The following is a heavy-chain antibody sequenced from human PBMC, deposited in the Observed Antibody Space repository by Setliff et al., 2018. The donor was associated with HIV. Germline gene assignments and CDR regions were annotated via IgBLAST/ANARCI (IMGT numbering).Heavy chain of an antibody. CDR3: ARGGASSLPLDY. CDR2: ISGAGATT. V-gene: IGHV3-48*03. Sequence: GGSLRLSCTASGFTFSDYDVTWVRRAPGKGLEWVAGISGAGATTYYADSVKGRFTISRDNAKNSLYLQMNSLRAEDTAIYYCARGGASSLPLDYWGHGTLVTVSS. CDR1: GFTFSDYD. J-gene: IGHJ4*01. D-gene: IGHD6-13*01.